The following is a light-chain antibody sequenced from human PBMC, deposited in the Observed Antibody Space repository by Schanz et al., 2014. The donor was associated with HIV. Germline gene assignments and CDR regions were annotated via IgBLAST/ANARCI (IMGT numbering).Light chain of an antibody. CDR2: VTH. Sequence: QSVLTQPPSVSAAPGQRVTISCSGSALNIGHNYVSWFQQFPGTAPKLLIYVTHQRPSEIPDRFSGSKTGTSATLAITGLQTEDEADYYCATWDSILNAVVFGGGTKLTVL. V-gene: IGLV1-51*01. CDR1: ALNIGHNY. CDR3: ATWDSILNAVV. J-gene: IGLJ2*01.